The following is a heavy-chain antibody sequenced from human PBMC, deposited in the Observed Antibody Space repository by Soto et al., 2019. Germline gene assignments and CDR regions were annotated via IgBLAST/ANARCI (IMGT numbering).Heavy chain of an antibody. CDR1: GFTFDDYA. Sequence: GGSLRLSCAASGFTFDDYAMHWVRQAPGKGLEWVSGISWNSGSIGYADSVKGRFTISRDNAENSLYLQMNSLRAEDTALYYCAKDTGDGVAAAGITFFDYWGQGTLVTVSS. D-gene: IGHD6-13*01. CDR2: ISWNSGSI. CDR3: AKDTGDGVAAAGITFFDY. V-gene: IGHV3-9*01. J-gene: IGHJ4*02.